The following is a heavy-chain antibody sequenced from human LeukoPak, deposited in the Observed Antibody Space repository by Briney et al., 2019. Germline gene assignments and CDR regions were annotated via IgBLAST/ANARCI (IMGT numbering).Heavy chain of an antibody. CDR1: GYTFTGYY. D-gene: IGHD3-22*01. Sequence: GASVKVSCKASGYTFTGYYMHWVRQAPGQGLEWMGWINPNSGGTNYAQKFQGRVTMTRDTSISTAYMELSRLRSDDTAVYYCARDRPPYYYDSSGYYDDAFDIWGQGTMVTVSS. V-gene: IGHV1-2*02. CDR3: ARDRPPYYYDSSGYYDDAFDI. J-gene: IGHJ3*02. CDR2: INPNSGGT.